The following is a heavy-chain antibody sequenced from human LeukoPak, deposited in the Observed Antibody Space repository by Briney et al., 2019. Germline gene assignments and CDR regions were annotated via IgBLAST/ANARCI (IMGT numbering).Heavy chain of an antibody. CDR2: INHSGST. CDR3: ARAATYYYGSGSYYSWFDP. J-gene: IGHJ5*02. Sequence: PSETLSLTCAVYGGSFSGYYWSWIRQPPGKGLECIGEINHSGSTNYNPSLKSRVTISVDTSKNQFSLKLSSVTAADTAVYYCARAATYYYGSGSYYSWFDPWGQGTLVTVSS. CDR1: GGSFSGYY. D-gene: IGHD3-10*01. V-gene: IGHV4-34*01.